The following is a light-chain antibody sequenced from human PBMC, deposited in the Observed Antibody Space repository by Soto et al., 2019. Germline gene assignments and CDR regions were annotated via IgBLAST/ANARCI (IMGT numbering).Light chain of an antibody. CDR2: DAY. CDR3: QQYGSSPWT. J-gene: IGKJ1*01. CDR1: QGVSSY. Sequence: EIVLTQSPATLSLSPVEIATLSVRASQGVSSYLAWYQQKPGQAPRLLIYDAYNRATGIPARFSGSGPGTDFTLTISRLEPEDFAVYYCQQYGSSPWTFGQGTKVDIK. V-gene: IGKV3D-11*01.